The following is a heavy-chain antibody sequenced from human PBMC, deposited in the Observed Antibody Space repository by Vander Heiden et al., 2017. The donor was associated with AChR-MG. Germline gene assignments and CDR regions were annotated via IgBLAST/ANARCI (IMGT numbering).Heavy chain of an antibody. CDR2: INHSGST. D-gene: IGHD6-19*01. CDR3: ARESVVAGYFDY. Sequence: QVQLQQWGAGLLKPSETLSLTCAVYGGSFSGYYWGWIRQPPGKGLEWIGEINHSGSTNYNPSLKSRVTISVDTSKNQFSLKLSSVTAADTAVYYCARESVVAGYFDYWGQGTLVTVSS. CDR1: GGSFSGYY. V-gene: IGHV4-34*01. J-gene: IGHJ4*02.